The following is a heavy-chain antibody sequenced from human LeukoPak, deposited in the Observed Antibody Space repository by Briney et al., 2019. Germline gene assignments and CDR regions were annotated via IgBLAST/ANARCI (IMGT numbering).Heavy chain of an antibody. CDR3: ARDNSVGDTAWWFDP. J-gene: IGHJ5*02. CDR1: GYTFTGYY. V-gene: IGHV1-46*01. CDR2: INPSGSST. D-gene: IGHD1-26*01. Sequence: ASVKVSCKASGYTFTGYYMYWVRQAPGQGLECMGLINPSGSSTSYAQKFQGRLSLTRDMSTSTDYMELSSLRSEDTAVYCCARDNSVGDTAWWFDPWGQGTLVTVSS.